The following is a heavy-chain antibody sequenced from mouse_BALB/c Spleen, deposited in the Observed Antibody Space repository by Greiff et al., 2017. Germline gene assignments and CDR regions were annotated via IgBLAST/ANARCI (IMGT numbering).Heavy chain of an antibody. J-gene: IGHJ4*01. Sequence: QLQQSGPELVKPGASVKMSCKASGYTFTSYVMHWVKQKPGQGLEWIGYINPYNDGTKYNEKFKGKATLTSDKSSSTAYMELSSLTSEDSAVYYCARVWDIYAAHYYAMDYWGQGTSVTVSS. CDR2: INPYNDGT. D-gene: IGHD2-10*02. CDR1: GYTFTSYV. CDR3: ARVWDIYAAHYYAMDY. V-gene: IGHV1-14*01.